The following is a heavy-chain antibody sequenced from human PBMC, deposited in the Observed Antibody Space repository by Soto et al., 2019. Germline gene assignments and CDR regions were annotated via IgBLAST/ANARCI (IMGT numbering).Heavy chain of an antibody. CDR1: GGSIRSGGYS. J-gene: IGHJ5*02. Sequence: QLQLQESGSGLLKPSQTLSLTCAVSGGSIRSGGYSWSWLRQPPGKGLEWIGYIYHNRNTYYNPSLKSRVTISVDRSKYQFSLKLSSVTAEDTAMYYCARVPSPWGQGTLVTFTS. CDR2: IYHNRNT. CDR3: ARVPSP. V-gene: IGHV4-30-2*01.